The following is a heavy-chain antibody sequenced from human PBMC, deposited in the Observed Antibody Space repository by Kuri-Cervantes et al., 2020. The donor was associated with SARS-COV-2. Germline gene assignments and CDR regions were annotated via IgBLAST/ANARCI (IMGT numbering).Heavy chain of an antibody. V-gene: IGHV3-30*18. D-gene: IGHD1-26*01. J-gene: IGHJ4*02. Sequence: LSLTCAASGFTFSSYGMHWVRQAPGKGLEWVAVISYDGSNKYYADSVKGRFTISRDNSKNTLYLQMNSLRAEDTAVYYCAKDGPDSGSYLFDYWGQGNLVTVSS. CDR3: AKDGPDSGSYLFDY. CDR2: ISYDGSNK. CDR1: GFTFSSYG.